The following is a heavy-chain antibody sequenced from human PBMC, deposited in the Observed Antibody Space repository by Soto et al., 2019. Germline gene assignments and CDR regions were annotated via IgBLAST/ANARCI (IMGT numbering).Heavy chain of an antibody. D-gene: IGHD6-6*01. CDR3: AKDPAYSSSSMYYYGMDV. Sequence: EVQLLESGGGLVQPGGSLRLSCPASGFTFSSYAMSWVRQAPGKGLEWVSGISGSGGSTYYADSVKGRFTISRDNSKNTLYLQMNSLRAEDTAVYYCAKDPAYSSSSMYYYGMDVWGQGTTVTVSS. CDR1: GFTFSSYA. J-gene: IGHJ6*02. V-gene: IGHV3-23*01. CDR2: ISGSGGST.